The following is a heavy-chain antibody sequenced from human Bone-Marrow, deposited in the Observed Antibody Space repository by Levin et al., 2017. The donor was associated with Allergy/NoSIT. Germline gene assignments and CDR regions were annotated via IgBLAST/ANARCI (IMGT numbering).Heavy chain of an antibody. CDR1: GFTFSSYS. D-gene: IGHD2-2*01. CDR3: ARDRRVRDIVVVPAANAGDDDGMDG. V-gene: IGHV3-21*01. Sequence: LSLTCAASGFTFSSYSMNWVRQAPGKGLEWVSSISSSSSYIYYADSVKGRFTISRDNAKNSLYLQMNSLRSEDTAVYYCARDRRVRDIVVVPAANAGDDDGMDGWGQGTTVTVSS. CDR2: ISSSSSYI. J-gene: IGHJ6*02.